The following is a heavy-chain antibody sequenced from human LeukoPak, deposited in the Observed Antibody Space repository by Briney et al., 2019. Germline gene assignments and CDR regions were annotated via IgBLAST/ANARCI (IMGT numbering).Heavy chain of an antibody. CDR3: VRESRDY. J-gene: IGHJ4*02. CDR1: GYTFTNYG. Sequence: GASVKVSCKASGYTFTNYGVSWVRQAPGQGLEWMGWISVYKGNTSYAQKFQGRVTMTTDTSTSTAYMELRSLRSDDTAVYYCVRESRDYWGQGTLVTVSS. CDR2: ISVYKGNT. V-gene: IGHV1-18*01.